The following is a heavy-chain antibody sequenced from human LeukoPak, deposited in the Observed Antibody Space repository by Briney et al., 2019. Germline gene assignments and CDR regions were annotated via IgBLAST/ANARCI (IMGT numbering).Heavy chain of an antibody. Sequence: SVKVSCKASGGTFSSYAISWVRQAPGQGLEWMGGIIPIFGTANYAQKFQGRVTITADESTSTAYMELSSLRSEDTAVYYCARARPGAYCGTTSCFSDYWGQGTLVTVSS. CDR1: GGTFSSYA. V-gene: IGHV1-69*01. CDR2: IIPIFGTA. CDR3: ARARPGAYCGTTSCFSDY. J-gene: IGHJ4*02. D-gene: IGHD2-2*01.